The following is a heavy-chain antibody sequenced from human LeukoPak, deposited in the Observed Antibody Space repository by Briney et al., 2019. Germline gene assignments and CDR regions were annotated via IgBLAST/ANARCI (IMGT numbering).Heavy chain of an antibody. D-gene: IGHD6-19*01. V-gene: IGHV4-34*01. Sequence: PSETLSLTCAVYGGSFSGYYWSWIRQPPGKGLEWIGEINHSGSTNYNPSLKSRVTMSVDTSKNQFSLKLSSVTAADTAVYYCARVNPIAVAAFDPWGQGTLVTVSS. J-gene: IGHJ5*02. CDR3: ARVNPIAVAAFDP. CDR1: GGSFSGYY. CDR2: INHSGST.